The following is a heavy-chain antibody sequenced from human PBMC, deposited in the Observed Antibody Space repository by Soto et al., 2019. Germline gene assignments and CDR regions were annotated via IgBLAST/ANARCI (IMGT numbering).Heavy chain of an antibody. J-gene: IGHJ4*02. D-gene: IGHD5-12*01. CDR3: ARDIGDGYNSGFDY. Sequence: PSETLSLTCTVSGGSISSGGYYWSWIRQHPGKGLEWIGYIYYSGSTYYNPSLKSRVTISVDTSKNQFSLKLSSVTAADTAVYYCARDIGDGYNSGFDYWGQGTLVTVS. V-gene: IGHV4-31*03. CDR2: IYYSGST. CDR1: GGSISSGGYY.